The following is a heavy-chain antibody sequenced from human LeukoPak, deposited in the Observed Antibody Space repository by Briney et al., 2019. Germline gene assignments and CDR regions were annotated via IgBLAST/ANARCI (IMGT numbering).Heavy chain of an antibody. D-gene: IGHD4-17*01. V-gene: IGHV3-53*01. CDR3: ARVVDHDYGDYYLDY. CDR2: IYSGGST. Sequence: GGSLRLSCAASGFTFSGYSMNWVRQAPGKGLECISVIYSGGSTDYADSVKGRLTISRDNSKNTLYLQMNSLRAEDTAVYYCARVVDHDYGDYYLDYWGQGTLVTVSS. J-gene: IGHJ4*02. CDR1: GFTFSGYS.